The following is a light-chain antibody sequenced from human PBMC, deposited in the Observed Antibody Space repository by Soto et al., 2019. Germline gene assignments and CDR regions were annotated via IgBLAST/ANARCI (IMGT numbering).Light chain of an antibody. CDR2: DVS. J-gene: IGLJ1*01. V-gene: IGLV2-14*03. Sequence: QSALTQPASVSGSPGQSITISCTGTSSDVGGYNYVSWYQQHPGKAPKVMIYDVSNRPSGVSNRFSGSKSGNTASLTISGLQTEDEADYYCSSYTSSNSHIFGTGTKVTVL. CDR3: SSYTSSNSHI. CDR1: SSDVGGYNY.